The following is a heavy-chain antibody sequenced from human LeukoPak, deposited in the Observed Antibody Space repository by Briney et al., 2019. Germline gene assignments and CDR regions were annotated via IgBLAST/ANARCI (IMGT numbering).Heavy chain of an antibody. V-gene: IGHV1-24*01. J-gene: IGHJ4*02. CDR3: ATALHYYVWSISPWSGEYYFDY. Sequence: ASVKVSCKVSGYTLTELSMHWVRQAPGKGLEWMGGFDPEDGETIYAQKFQGRVTMTEDTSTDTAYMELSSLRSEDTAVYYCATALHYYVWSISPWSGEYYFDYWGQGTLVTVSS. CDR1: GYTLTELS. D-gene: IGHD3-10*02. CDR2: FDPEDGET.